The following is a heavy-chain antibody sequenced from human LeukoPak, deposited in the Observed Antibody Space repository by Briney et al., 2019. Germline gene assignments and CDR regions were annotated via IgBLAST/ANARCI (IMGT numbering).Heavy chain of an antibody. CDR2: IYYSGST. J-gene: IGHJ3*02. CDR3: ASGTPLWWAAKNDAFDI. CDR1: GGSISSGGYY. D-gene: IGHD2/OR15-2a*01. Sequence: PSETLSLTCTVSGGSISSGGYYWSWIRQHPGKGLEWIGYIYYSGSTYYNPSLKSRVTISVDTSKNQFSLKLSSVTAADTAVYYCASGTPLWWAAKNDAFDIWGQGTMVTVSS. V-gene: IGHV4-31*03.